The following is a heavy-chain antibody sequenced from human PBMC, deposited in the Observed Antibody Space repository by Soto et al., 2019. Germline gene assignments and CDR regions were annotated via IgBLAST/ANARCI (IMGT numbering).Heavy chain of an antibody. V-gene: IGHV3-53*04. CDR2: IYSGGST. Sequence: GGSLRLSCAASGFTVSSNYMSWVRQAPGKGLEWVSVIYSGGSTSYADSVKGRFTISRHNSKNTLYLQMSSLRAEDTAVYYCARDLLSRDTAMVYRFYYYGMDVWGQGTTVTVSS. CDR3: ARDLLSRDTAMVYRFYYYGMDV. J-gene: IGHJ6*02. CDR1: GFTVSSNY. D-gene: IGHD5-18*01.